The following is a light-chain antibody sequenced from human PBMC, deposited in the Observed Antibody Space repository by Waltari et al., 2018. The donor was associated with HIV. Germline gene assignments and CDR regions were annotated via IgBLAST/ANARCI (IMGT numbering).Light chain of an antibody. CDR1: QSISSW. V-gene: IGKV1-5*03. CDR2: KAS. J-gene: IGKJ2*01. Sequence: DIHMTQSPSTLSASVGDRVTITCRASQSISSWLAWYQQKPGKAPKLLIYKASTLESGVPSRFSGSGSGTEFTLTISSLQADDFATYYCQQYNSYPYTFGQGTKLEIK. CDR3: QQYNSYPYT.